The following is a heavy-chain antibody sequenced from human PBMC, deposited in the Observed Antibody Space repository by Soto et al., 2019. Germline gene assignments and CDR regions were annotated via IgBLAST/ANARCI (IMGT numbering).Heavy chain of an antibody. CDR2: VYSSGGT. J-gene: IGHJ5*02. D-gene: IGHD3-3*01. V-gene: IGHV4-4*07. Sequence: PSETLAPTCTVSGGSMSCYYWTWIRQPAGKGLEWIGRVYSSGGTHYNPALKSRVTISLDTSKNQFSLRLLSVTDADTAVYYCARGQRFSDWFDPWGQGTLVTV. CDR3: ARGQRFSDWFDP. CDR1: GGSMSCYY.